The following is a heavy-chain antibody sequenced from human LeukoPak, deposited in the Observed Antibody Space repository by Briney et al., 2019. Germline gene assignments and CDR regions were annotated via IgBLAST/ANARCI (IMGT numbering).Heavy chain of an antibody. V-gene: IGHV1-2*06. Sequence: ASVKVSCKASGYTFTGYYMHWVRQAPGQGLEWMGRINPNSGGTDYAQKFQGRVTMTRATSIRTAYMELSRLRSDDTAVYYCASLGGTYYYDSSGSYYFDYWGQGTLVTVSS. CDR1: GYTFTGYY. J-gene: IGHJ4*02. CDR3: ASLGGTYYYDSSGSYYFDY. CDR2: INPNSGGT. D-gene: IGHD3-22*01.